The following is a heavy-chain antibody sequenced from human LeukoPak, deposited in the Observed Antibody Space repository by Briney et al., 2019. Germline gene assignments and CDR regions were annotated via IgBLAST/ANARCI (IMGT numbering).Heavy chain of an antibody. D-gene: IGHD2-15*01. CDR3: VRLVLSGGYCSGGSCSLDY. CDR1: GGSISSSSYY. V-gene: IGHV4-39*01. J-gene: IGHJ4*02. CDR2: IYYSGST. Sequence: PSETLSLTCTVSGGSISSSSYYWGWIRQPPGKGLEWIGSIYYSGSTYYNPSLKSRVTISVDTSKNQFSLKLSSVTAADTAVYYCVRLVLSGGYCSGGSCSLDYWGQGTLVTVSS.